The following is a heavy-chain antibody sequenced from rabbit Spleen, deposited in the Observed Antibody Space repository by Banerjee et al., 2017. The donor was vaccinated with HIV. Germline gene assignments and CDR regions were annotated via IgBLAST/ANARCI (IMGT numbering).Heavy chain of an antibody. CDR3: ARDTSSSFSSYGMDL. Sequence: QSLEESGGDLVQPGASLTLTCTASGFTISGSYWICWVRQAPGKGLEWIGCINTGSSGSGYYATWAKGRFTISKTSSTTVTLQMTSLTAADTATYFCARDTSSSFSSYGMDLWARGPSSPS. V-gene: IGHV1S40*01. CDR1: GFTISGSYW. CDR2: INTGSSGSG. D-gene: IGHD1-1*01. J-gene: IGHJ6*01.